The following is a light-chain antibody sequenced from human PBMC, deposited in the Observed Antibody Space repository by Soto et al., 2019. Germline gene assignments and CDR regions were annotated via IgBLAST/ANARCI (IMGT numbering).Light chain of an antibody. CDR1: QGINSF. Sequence: SPWTQAPSALCASVGDRVTITCRASQGINSFLAWYQQKPGKAPKLLIYAASTLQSGVPSRFSGSGSGTDFTLTICSLQPEDFATYYCQQLERYPSTFGGGTKVDIK. CDR3: QQLERYPST. CDR2: AAS. V-gene: IGKV1-9*01. J-gene: IGKJ4*01.